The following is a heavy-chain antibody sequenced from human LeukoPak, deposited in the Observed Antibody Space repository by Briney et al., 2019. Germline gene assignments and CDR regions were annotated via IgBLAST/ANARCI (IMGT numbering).Heavy chain of an antibody. CDR1: GGTFSSYA. V-gene: IGHV1-18*01. J-gene: IGHJ3*02. D-gene: IGHD5-24*01. CDR3: ARDRGRRWLQFSDDAFDI. Sequence: GASVKVSCKASGGTFSSYAISWVRQAPGQGLEWMGWISAYTGNTNYAQKLQGRVTMTTDTSTSTAYMELRSLRSDDTAVYYCARDRGRRWLQFSDDAFDIWGQGTMVTVSS. CDR2: ISAYTGNT.